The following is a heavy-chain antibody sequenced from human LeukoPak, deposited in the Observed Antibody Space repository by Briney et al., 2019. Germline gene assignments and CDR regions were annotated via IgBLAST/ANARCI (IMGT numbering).Heavy chain of an antibody. Sequence: SETLSLPCAVYGGSFSGYYWSWIRQPPGKGLEWIGEINHSGSTNYNPSLKSRVTISVDMYKNQFSLKLSSVTAADTAVYYCARGGLHLDDCGQGSLVSVCS. D-gene: IGHD3-3*02. CDR3: ARGGLHLDD. CDR2: INHSGST. J-gene: IGHJ4*02. CDR1: GGSFSGYY. V-gene: IGHV4-34*01.